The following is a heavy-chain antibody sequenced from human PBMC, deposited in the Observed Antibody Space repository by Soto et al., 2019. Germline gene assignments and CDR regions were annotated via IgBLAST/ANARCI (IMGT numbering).Heavy chain of an antibody. V-gene: IGHV3-30-3*01. Sequence: GGSLRLSCAASGFTFSSYAMHWVRQAPGKGLEWVAVISYDGSNKYYADSVKGRFTISRDNSKNTLYLQMNSLRAEDTAVYYCARDGGYETTVTTYYYYGMDVWGQGTTVTVSS. CDR2: ISYDGSNK. J-gene: IGHJ6*02. CDR1: GFTFSSYA. D-gene: IGHD4-4*01. CDR3: ARDGGYETTVTTYYYYGMDV.